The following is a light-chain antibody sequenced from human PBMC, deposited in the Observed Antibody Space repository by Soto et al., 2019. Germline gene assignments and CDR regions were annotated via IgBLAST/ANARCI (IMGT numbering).Light chain of an antibody. V-gene: IGKV3-20*01. J-gene: IGKJ5*01. CDR2: GAS. Sequence: EIVLTQSPGTLSLSPGERATLSCRASQSVYNNYLAWYQQQPGQAPRLLIYGASSRATGIPDRFSGSGSGTDFTLTINRLEPEDXAVYXXQQYGSSPLITFGQGTRLEIK. CDR3: QQYGSSPLIT. CDR1: QSVYNNY.